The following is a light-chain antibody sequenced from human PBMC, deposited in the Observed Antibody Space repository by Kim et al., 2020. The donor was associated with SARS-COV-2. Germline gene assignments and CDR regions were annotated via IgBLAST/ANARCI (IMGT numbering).Light chain of an antibody. J-gene: IGLJ2*01. CDR1: KIGTKS. Sequence: SYELTQPPSVSVAPGQTARITCGGNKIGTKSVHWYQQKSDQAPILVIYYDTERPSGIPERLSGSKSGNTATLTISRVEAGDEADYYCQAWDSNYHVVFGG. V-gene: IGLV3-21*04. CDR3: QAWDSNYHVV. CDR2: YDT.